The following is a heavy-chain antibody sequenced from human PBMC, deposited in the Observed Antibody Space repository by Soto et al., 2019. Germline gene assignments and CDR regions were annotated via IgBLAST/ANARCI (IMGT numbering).Heavy chain of an antibody. D-gene: IGHD3-9*01. V-gene: IGHV4-4*02. Sequence: SETLSLTCTVSGGSINSSKWWTWVRQVPGKGLEWIGKIDHNGITNYNPSVKSRVTISQDNSKSQLALELTSVTAADTAVYYCARLNRDYFYYGMDVWGQGTTVTVSS. CDR3: ARLNRDYFYYGMDV. CDR1: GGSINSSKW. J-gene: IGHJ6*02. CDR2: IDHNGIT.